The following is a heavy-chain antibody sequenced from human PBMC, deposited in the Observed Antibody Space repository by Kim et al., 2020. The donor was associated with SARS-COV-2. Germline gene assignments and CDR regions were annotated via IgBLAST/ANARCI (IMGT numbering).Heavy chain of an antibody. CDR2: IRSSGSST. V-gene: IGHV3-23*01. D-gene: IGHD2-15*01. CDR3: SRLGYCSGGKCYFAY. J-gene: IGHJ4*03. Sequence: GGSLRLSCAASGFTFSNYALSWVRQAPGKGLEWVSSIRSSGSSTYYAESVKGRFTISRDNSKNTLYLQMDSLTAEDTAPYYFSRLGYCSGGKCYFAYWG. CDR1: GFTFSNYA.